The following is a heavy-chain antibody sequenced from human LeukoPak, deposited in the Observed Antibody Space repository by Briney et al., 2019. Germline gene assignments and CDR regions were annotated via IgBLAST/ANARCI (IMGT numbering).Heavy chain of an antibody. CDR3: ARDYYDSSGYYRTAYYYYGMDV. CDR1: GYTLTELS. D-gene: IGHD3-22*01. CDR2: FDPEDGET. Sequence: GASVKVSCKVSGYTLTELSMHWVRQAPGKGLEWMGGFDPEDGETIYAQKFQGRVTMTEDTSTDTAYMELSSLRSEDTAVYYCARDYYDSSGYYRTAYYYYGMDVWGQGTTVTVSS. J-gene: IGHJ6*02. V-gene: IGHV1-24*01.